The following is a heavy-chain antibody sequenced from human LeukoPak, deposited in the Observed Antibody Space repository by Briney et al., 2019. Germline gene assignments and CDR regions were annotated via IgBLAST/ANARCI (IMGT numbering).Heavy chain of an antibody. D-gene: IGHD3-10*01. CDR2: ISGSGGST. Sequence: PGGSLRLSCAASGFTFSSYAMSWVRQAPGKGLEWVSAISGSGGSTYYTDSVKGRFTISRDNSKNTLYLQMNSLRAEDTAVYYCAKYPLYGSGSNWFDPWGQGTLVTVSS. J-gene: IGHJ5*02. CDR3: AKYPLYGSGSNWFDP. V-gene: IGHV3-23*01. CDR1: GFTFSSYA.